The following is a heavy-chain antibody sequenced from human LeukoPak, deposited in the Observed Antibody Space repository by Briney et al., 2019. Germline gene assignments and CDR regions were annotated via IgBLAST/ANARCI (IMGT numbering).Heavy chain of an antibody. V-gene: IGHV4-39*01. CDR1: GGSISSSDYY. J-gene: IGHJ4*02. Sequence: SETLSLTCSVSGGSISSSDYYWGWIRQPPGKGLEWIGSIYYSGTTHHNPSLKRRVTISVDTSRNHFSLKLSSVTAADSAVYYCARQGSYYGLYYFDYWGQGTLVTVSS. D-gene: IGHD1-26*01. CDR2: IYYSGTT. CDR3: ARQGSYYGLYYFDY.